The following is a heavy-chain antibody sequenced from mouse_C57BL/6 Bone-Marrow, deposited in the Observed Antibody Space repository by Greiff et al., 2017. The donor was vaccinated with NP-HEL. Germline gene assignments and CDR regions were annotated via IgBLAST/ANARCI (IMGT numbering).Heavy chain of an antibody. V-gene: IGHV14-4*01. CDR2: IDPENGDT. CDR3: TRGNYVMDY. CDR1: GFNIKDDY. J-gene: IGHJ4*01. Sequence: EVKVVESGAELVRPGASVKLSCTASGFNIKDDYMHWVKQRPEQGLEWIGWIDPENGDTEYASKFQGKATITADTSSNTAYLQLSSLTSEDTAVYYCTRGNYVMDYWGQGTSVTVSS.